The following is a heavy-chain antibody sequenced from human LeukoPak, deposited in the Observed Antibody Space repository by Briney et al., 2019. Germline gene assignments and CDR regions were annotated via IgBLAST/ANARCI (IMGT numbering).Heavy chain of an antibody. CDR2: INPSGGST. D-gene: IGHD5-18*01. CDR1: GYTFTSYY. CDR3: ARANSNTAMASVWFDP. V-gene: IGHV1-46*03. J-gene: IGHJ5*02. Sequence: ASVKVSCKASGYTFTSYYIHWVRQAPGQGLEWMGIINPSGGSTSYAQKFQGRVTMTRDTSTSTVYMELSSLRSEDTAVYYCARANSNTAMASVWFDPWGQGTLVTVSS.